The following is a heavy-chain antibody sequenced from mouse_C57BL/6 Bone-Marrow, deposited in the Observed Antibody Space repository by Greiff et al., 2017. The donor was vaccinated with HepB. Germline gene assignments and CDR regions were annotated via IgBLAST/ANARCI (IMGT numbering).Heavy chain of an antibody. D-gene: IGHD1-1*01. J-gene: IGHJ3*01. V-gene: IGHV1-50*01. Sequence: QVQLQQPGAELVKPGASVKLSCKASGYTFTSYWMQWVKQRPGQGLEWIGEIDPSDSYTNYNQKFKGKATLTVDTSSSTAYMQLSSLTSEDSAVYYCARLAPSYYCGSSSWFAYWGQGTLVTVSA. CDR3: ARLAPSYYCGSSSWFAY. CDR1: GYTFTSYW. CDR2: IDPSDSYT.